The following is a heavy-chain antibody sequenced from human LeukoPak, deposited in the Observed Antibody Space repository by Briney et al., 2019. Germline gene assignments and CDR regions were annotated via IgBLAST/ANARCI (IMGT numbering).Heavy chain of an antibody. D-gene: IGHD7-27*01. V-gene: IGHV3-48*03. J-gene: IGHJ4*02. CDR1: GFTFSSYE. CDR3: ARGLQLGDIAPGNY. CDR2: ISGSGNTI. Sequence: GGSLRLSCAASGFTFSSYEMNWVRQAPGKGLEWVLYISGSGNTIYYADSMKGRFTISRDNAKNSLYLQMNSLRVEDTAVYYCARGLQLGDIAPGNYWGQGTLVTVSS.